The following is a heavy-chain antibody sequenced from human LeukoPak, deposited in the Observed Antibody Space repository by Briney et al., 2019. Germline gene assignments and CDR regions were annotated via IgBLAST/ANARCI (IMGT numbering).Heavy chain of an antibody. V-gene: IGHV3-11*04. D-gene: IGHD6-13*01. Sequence: GGSLRLSCAASGFTFSDYYMSWIRQAPGKGLEWVSYISSSGSTIYYADSVKGRFTISRDNAKNSLYPHMNSLRAEDTAVYYCARGPTAAAGTYWFDPWGQGTLVTVSS. CDR3: ARGPTAAAGTYWFDP. CDR2: ISSSGSTI. CDR1: GFTFSDYY. J-gene: IGHJ5*02.